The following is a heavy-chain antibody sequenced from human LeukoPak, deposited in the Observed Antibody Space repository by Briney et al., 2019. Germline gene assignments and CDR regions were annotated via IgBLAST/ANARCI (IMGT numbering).Heavy chain of an antibody. J-gene: IGHJ3*02. Sequence: SETLSLTCTVSGGSISSGSYYWGWIRQPAGKGLKWIGRIYTSGTTNYNPSLKSRVTVSVDTSKNQFSLKLSSVTAADTAVYYCAREEDGLRFLEWLLGAFDIWGQGTMVTVSS. D-gene: IGHD3-3*01. CDR2: IYTSGTT. CDR1: GGSISSGSYY. CDR3: AREEDGLRFLEWLLGAFDI. V-gene: IGHV4-61*02.